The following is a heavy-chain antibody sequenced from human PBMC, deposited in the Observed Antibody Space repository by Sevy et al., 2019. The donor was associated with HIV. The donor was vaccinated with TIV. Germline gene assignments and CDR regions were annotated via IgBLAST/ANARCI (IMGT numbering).Heavy chain of an antibody. D-gene: IGHD3-16*01. J-gene: IGHJ4*02. V-gene: IGHV1-2*02. CDR2: INPNSGAT. Sequence: ASVKVSCKASGYTFTNYYIHWVRQAPGQGLEWMGWINPNSGATNYAQKFQGRVTMTRDTSISTAYMELGRLRSDDTALFYCARDLIEYQMLTFYYWGQGTLVTVSS. CDR3: ARDLIEYQMLTFYY. CDR1: GYTFTNYY.